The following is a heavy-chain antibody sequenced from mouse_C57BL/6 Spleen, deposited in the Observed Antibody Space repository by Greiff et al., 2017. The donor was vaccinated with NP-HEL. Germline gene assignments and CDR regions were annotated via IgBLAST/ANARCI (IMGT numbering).Heavy chain of an antibody. D-gene: IGHD2-1*01. CDR2: IDPSDSYT. V-gene: IGHV1-59*01. Sequence: QVQLQQSGAELVRPGTSVKLSCKASGYTFTSYWMHWVKQRPGQGLEWIGVIDPSDSYTNYNQKFKGKATLTVDTSSSTAYMQLSSLTSEDSAVYYCARAGNYVGAWFAYWGQGTLVTVSA. CDR3: ARAGNYVGAWFAY. J-gene: IGHJ3*01. CDR1: GYTFTSYW.